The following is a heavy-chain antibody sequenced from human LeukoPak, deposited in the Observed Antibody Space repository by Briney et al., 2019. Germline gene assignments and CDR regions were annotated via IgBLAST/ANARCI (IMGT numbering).Heavy chain of an antibody. V-gene: IGHV3-23*01. D-gene: IGHD6-13*01. J-gene: IGHJ4*02. Sequence: GGSLRLSCAASGFTFSSYAMSWVRQAPGKGLEWVSAISGSGGSTYYADSVKGRFTFSRDNSKNTLYLQMNSLRAEDTAVYYCAKDYPTTRGLAAAADYWGQGTLVTVSS. CDR1: GFTFSSYA. CDR3: AKDYPTTRGLAAAADY. CDR2: ISGSGGST.